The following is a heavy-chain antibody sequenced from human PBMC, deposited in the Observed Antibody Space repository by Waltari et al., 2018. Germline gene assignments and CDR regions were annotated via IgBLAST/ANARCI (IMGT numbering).Heavy chain of an antibody. CDR1: SGSISSSSYY. CDR2: IYYSGST. Sequence: QLQLQESGPGLVKPSETLSLTCTVSSGSISSSSYYWGWLRQPPGKGLEWIGSIYYSGSTYYNPSLKSRVTISVDTSKNQFSLKLSSVTAADTAVYYCASGQRDPSLYYYYYYMDVWGKGTTVTISS. J-gene: IGHJ6*03. CDR3: ASGQRDPSLYYYYYYMDV. V-gene: IGHV4-39*07.